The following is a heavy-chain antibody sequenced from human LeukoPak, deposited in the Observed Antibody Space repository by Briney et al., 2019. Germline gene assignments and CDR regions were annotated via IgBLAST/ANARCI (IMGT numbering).Heavy chain of an antibody. Sequence: SETLSLTCAVYGGSFSGYYWSWIRQPPGKGLEWIGEINHSGSTNYNPSLKSRVTISVDTSKNQFSLKLSSVTAADTAVYYCARGTQLWLRFWGQGTLVTVSS. D-gene: IGHD5-18*01. CDR2: INHSGST. J-gene: IGHJ4*02. V-gene: IGHV4-34*01. CDR1: GGSFSGYY. CDR3: ARGTQLWLRF.